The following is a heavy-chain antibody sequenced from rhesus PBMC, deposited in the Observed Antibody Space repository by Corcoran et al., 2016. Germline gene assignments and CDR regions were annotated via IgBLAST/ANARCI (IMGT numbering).Heavy chain of an antibody. CDR3: ARRAFIAAAGTLFDY. J-gene: IGHJ4*01. CDR2: IYGSSGST. Sequence: QVQLQESGPGVVKPSETLSLTCAVSGYSISSGYDWSWIRQPPGKGLEWIGYIYGSSGSTNYNPSLKNRVTSSKDTSKNQFSLKLSSGTAADTAGYYCARRAFIAAAGTLFDYWGQGVLVTVSS. CDR1: GYSISSGYD. D-gene: IGHD6-25*01. V-gene: IGHV4-76*01.